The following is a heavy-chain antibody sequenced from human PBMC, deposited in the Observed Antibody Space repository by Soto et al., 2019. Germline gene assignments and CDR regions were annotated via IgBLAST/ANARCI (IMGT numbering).Heavy chain of an antibody. CDR2: LSSDGGDK. CDR3: AKDNDVGAAGYNFDY. CDR1: GFTFSSYA. D-gene: IGHD6-13*01. J-gene: IGHJ4*02. Sequence: GGSLRLSCAASGFTFSSYAMHWVRQAQGNGLEWVAVLSSDGGDKYYTDSVKGRFTISRDNSKNTLYLQLNSLRAEDTAVYYCAKDNDVGAAGYNFDYWGQGTLVTVSS. V-gene: IGHV3-30-3*01.